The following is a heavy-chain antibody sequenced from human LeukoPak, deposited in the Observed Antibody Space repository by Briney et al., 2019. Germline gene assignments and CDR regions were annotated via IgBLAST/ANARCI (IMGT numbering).Heavy chain of an antibody. D-gene: IGHD2-8*02. Sequence: ASVKVSGKASGYTFTSNYLHWVRQAPGQGLEWMGKINPSGGSTSYAQKFQDRVTMTRDTSTYTVYMEMSSLKYEDTAVYYCARIGAPGDNTGYIDYWGQGTLVTVSS. CDR2: INPSGGST. CDR3: ARIGAPGDNTGYIDY. J-gene: IGHJ4*02. CDR1: GYTFTSNY. V-gene: IGHV1-46*01.